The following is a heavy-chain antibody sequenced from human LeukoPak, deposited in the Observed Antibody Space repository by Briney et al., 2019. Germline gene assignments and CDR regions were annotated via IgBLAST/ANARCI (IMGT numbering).Heavy chain of an antibody. J-gene: IGHJ4*02. CDR3: ARDQYGDYALDY. Sequence: GGSLRLSCAASGFIFSSYWMHWVRQAPGKGLVWVSHINNDGSSTNYADSVKGRFTISRDTAKNSLYLQMNSLRAEDTAVYYCARDQYGDYALDYWGQGTLVAVSS. V-gene: IGHV3-74*01. D-gene: IGHD4-17*01. CDR2: INNDGSST. CDR1: GFIFSSYW.